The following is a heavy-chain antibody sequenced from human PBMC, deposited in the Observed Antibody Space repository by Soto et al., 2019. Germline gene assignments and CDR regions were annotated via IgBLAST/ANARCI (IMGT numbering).Heavy chain of an antibody. CDR3: ARGGGGGYSSSWYPAFDI. J-gene: IGHJ3*02. D-gene: IGHD6-13*01. Sequence: SETLSLTCTVSGGSISSYYWSWIRQPPGKGLEWIGYIYYSGSTNYNPSLKSRVTISVDTSKNQFSLKLSSVTAADTAVYYCARGGGGGYSSSWYPAFDIWGQGTMVTVSS. CDR2: IYYSGST. CDR1: GGSISSYY. V-gene: IGHV4-59*01.